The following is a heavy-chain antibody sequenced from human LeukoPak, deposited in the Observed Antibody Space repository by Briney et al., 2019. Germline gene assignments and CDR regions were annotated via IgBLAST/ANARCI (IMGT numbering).Heavy chain of an antibody. Sequence: SETLSLTCAVYGGSFSGYYWSWIRQPPGKGLEWIGEINHSGSTNYNPSLKSRVTISVDTSKNQSSLKLSSVTAADTAVYYCARVVSSSWYFGHDYWGQGTLVTVSS. J-gene: IGHJ4*02. CDR2: INHSGST. D-gene: IGHD6-13*01. CDR3: ARVVSSSWYFGHDY. CDR1: GGSFSGYY. V-gene: IGHV4-34*01.